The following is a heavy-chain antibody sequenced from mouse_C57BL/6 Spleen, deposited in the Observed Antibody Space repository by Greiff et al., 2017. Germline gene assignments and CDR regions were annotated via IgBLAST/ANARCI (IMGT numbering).Heavy chain of an antibody. J-gene: IGHJ1*03. V-gene: IGHV1-53*01. Sequence: QVQLQQPGTELVKPGASVKLSCKASGYTFTSYWMHWVKQRPGQGLEWIGNINPSNGGTNYNEKFKSKATLTVDKSSSTAYMQLSSLPSEDSAVYYCARSHPPYDADWYFDVWGTGTTVTVSS. D-gene: IGHD2-3*01. CDR1: GYTFTSYW. CDR3: ARSHPPYDADWYFDV. CDR2: INPSNGGT.